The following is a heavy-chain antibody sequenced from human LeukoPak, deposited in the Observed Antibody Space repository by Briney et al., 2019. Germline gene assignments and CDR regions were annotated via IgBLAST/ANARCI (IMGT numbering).Heavy chain of an antibody. CDR3: ARVIAAAGDHDAFDT. CDR1: GFTFSDYY. V-gene: IGHV3-11*01. J-gene: IGHJ3*02. Sequence: GGSLRLSCAASGFTFSDYYMSWIRQAPGKGLEWVSYISSSGSTIYYADSVKGRFTISRDNAKNSLYLQMNSLRAEDTAVYYCARVIAAAGDHDAFDTWGQGTMVTVSS. CDR2: ISSSGSTI. D-gene: IGHD6-13*01.